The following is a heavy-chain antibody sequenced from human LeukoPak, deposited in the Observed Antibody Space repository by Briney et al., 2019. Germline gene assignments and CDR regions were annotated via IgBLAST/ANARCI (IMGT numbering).Heavy chain of an antibody. CDR2: IYHSGST. CDR3: ARGRVPGA. J-gene: IGHJ4*02. V-gene: IGHV4-59*01. Sequence: SETLSLTCTVSGVSITSYFWSWIRQPPGRGLEWIGYIYHSGSTNSNPSLKSRVSISLDTSKNQFSLKLSSVTAADTAVYYCARGRVPGAWGQGTLVIVSS. D-gene: IGHD6-19*01. CDR1: GVSITSYF.